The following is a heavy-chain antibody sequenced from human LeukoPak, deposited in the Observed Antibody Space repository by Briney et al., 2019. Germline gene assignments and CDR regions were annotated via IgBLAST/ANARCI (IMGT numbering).Heavy chain of an antibody. V-gene: IGHV4-30-2*01. J-gene: IGHJ4*02. CDR3: ARGLSSWTVDY. CDR2: IYHSGST. Sequence: PSEPLSLTCAVSGGSISSGGYSWSWIRQPPGKGLEWIEYIYHSGSTYYNPSLKSRVTISVDRSKNQFSLKLSSVTAADTAVYYCARGLSSWTVDYWGQGTLVTVSS. CDR1: GGSISSGGYS. D-gene: IGHD6-13*01.